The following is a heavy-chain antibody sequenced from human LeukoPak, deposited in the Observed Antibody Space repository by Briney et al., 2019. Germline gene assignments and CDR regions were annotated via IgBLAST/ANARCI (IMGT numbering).Heavy chain of an antibody. J-gene: IGHJ4*02. CDR3: ARDQGIFDY. CDR1: GFSFSSFW. CDR2: INTDGSTT. Sequence: GGSLRLSCAASGFSFSSFWMHWVRHAPGKGLVWVSRINTDGSTTTYADSVKGRFTISRDNAKNSLYLQMNSLRDEDSAVYYCARDQGIFDYWGQGTLVTVSS. V-gene: IGHV3-74*01.